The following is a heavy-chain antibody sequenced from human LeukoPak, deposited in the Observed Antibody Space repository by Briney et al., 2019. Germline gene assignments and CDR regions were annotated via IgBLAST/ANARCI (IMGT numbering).Heavy chain of an antibody. CDR2: MNPNSGNT. J-gene: IGHJ6*02. D-gene: IGHD1-1*01. CDR3: ARGNWNDGMDV. Sequence: ASVKVSCKASGYTFSSYYMHWVRQAPGQGLEWMGWMNPNSGNTGYAQKFQGRVTMTRNTSISTAYMELSSLRSEDTAVYYCARGNWNDGMDVWGQGTTVTVSS. V-gene: IGHV1-8*02. CDR1: GYTFSSYY.